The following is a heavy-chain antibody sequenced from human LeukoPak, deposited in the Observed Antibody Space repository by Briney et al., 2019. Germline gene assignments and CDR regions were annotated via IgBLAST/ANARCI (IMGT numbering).Heavy chain of an antibody. Sequence: GGSLRLSCAASGFTVNNNYMNWVRQAPGMGLEWVSAISGSGGSTYYADSVKGRFTISRDNSKNTLYLQMNSLRAEDTAVDYFAKDGALEWLYQPLFDPWGQGTLVTVSS. CDR1: GFTVNNNY. CDR3: AKDGALEWLYQPLFDP. J-gene: IGHJ5*02. CDR2: ISGSGGST. V-gene: IGHV3-23*01. D-gene: IGHD3-3*01.